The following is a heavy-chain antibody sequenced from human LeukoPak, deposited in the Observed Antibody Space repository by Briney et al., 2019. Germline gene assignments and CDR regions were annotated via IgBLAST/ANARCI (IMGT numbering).Heavy chain of an antibody. CDR1: GYTFTGYY. CDR3: PRGPIGWYYYYYYFGRDV. V-gene: IGHV1-2*02. CDR2: INPNNGGT. D-gene: IGHD6-19*01. J-gene: IGHJ6*02. Sequence: ASVTVSCKSTGYTFTGYYMHWVRQAPGQGLAWMGWINPNNGGTNYAQKFQGRVTKTSDTSISTAYMALSKLSSDRTAVYYFPRGPIGWYYYYYYFGRDVWGQGTTVTVSS.